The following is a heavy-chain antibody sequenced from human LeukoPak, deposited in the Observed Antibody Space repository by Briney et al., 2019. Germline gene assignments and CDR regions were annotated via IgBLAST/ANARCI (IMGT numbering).Heavy chain of an antibody. J-gene: IGHJ2*01. CDR2: ISGSGGST. CDR1: GFTFSSYG. V-gene: IGHV3-23*01. Sequence: GGSLRLSCAASGFTFSSYGMSWVRQAPGKGLEWVSAISGSGGSTYYADSVKGRFTISRDNSKNTLYLQMNSLRAEDTAVYYCAKDSWSSGWYDWYFDLWGRGTLVTVSS. CDR3: AKDSWSSGWYDWYFDL. D-gene: IGHD6-19*01.